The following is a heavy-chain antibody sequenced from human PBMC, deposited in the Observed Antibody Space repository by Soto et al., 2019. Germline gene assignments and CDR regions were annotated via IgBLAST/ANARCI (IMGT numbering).Heavy chain of an antibody. Sequence: QVQLVQSGAEVKKPGASVKVSCKASGYTFTSYGISWVRQAPGQGLEWMGWISAYNGNTNYAQKLQGRVTMTTDTSTSTAYMELRSQRSDDTAVYYCASSFVLISPDDYYFDYWGQGTLVTVSS. V-gene: IGHV1-18*04. CDR1: GYTFTSYG. CDR3: ASSFVLISPDDYYFDY. D-gene: IGHD2-21*02. CDR2: ISAYNGNT. J-gene: IGHJ4*02.